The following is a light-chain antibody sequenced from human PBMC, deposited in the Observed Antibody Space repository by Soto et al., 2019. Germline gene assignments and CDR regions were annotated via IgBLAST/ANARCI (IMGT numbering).Light chain of an antibody. V-gene: IGKV1-39*01. CDR3: QQSITAPLT. CDR1: QSIDNY. CDR2: SAS. Sequence: DIQMTQSPSSLSASVGDRVTITCRASQSIDNYLNWYQQKSGKAPQLLIYSASHLQSGVTSRFSGGGYGTDFILTISSLQPEDSAIYFCQQSITAPLTFGGGTKVEIK. J-gene: IGKJ4*01.